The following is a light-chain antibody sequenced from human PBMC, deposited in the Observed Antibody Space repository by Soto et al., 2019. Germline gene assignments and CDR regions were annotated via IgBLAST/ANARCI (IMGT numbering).Light chain of an antibody. V-gene: IGKV1-5*01. Sequence: DLPMTQSPSTLSASVGDRVTITCRASQSISSWLAWYQQKPGKAPKLLIYDASSLESGVPSRFSGSGSGTEFTLTISSPQPDDFANYYCQQYNSYSLWTFGQGTKVEIK. CDR2: DAS. J-gene: IGKJ1*01. CDR1: QSISSW. CDR3: QQYNSYSLWT.